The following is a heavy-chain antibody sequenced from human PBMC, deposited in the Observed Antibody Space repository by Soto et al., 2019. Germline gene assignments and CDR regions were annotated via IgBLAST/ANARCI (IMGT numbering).Heavy chain of an antibody. CDR2: IDHSGIT. V-gene: IGHV4-34*04. J-gene: IGHJ4*02. CDR1: GASFSGFY. D-gene: IGHD1-26*01. Sequence: SETLSLPCAVSGASFSGFYWSWIRQSPGKGLEWIGEIDHSGITNHNTALKSRATMSVDTSKNQFSLKLRSVTAADTAVYYCARGVSVTLAVQGGAPDKNYFDSWSQGTLVTVSS. CDR3: ARGVSVTLAVQGGAPDKNYFDS.